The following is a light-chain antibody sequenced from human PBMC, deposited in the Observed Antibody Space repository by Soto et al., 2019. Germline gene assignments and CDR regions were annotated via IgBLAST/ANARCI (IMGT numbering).Light chain of an antibody. CDR1: QSVSNTY. J-gene: IGKJ2*01. Sequence: EIVLTQSPGTLSLSPGERATLSCRASQSVSNTYLAWYQHKPGQAPRLLIYSASDRATGIPDRFSGSGSVTDFTLTISSLEPEDFALYYCQQYGTSPVTFGQGTKLEIK. V-gene: IGKV3-20*01. CDR3: QQYGTSPVT. CDR2: SAS.